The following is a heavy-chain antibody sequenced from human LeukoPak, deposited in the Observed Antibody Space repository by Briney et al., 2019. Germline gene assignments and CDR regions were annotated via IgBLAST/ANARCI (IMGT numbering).Heavy chain of an antibody. CDR2: INHSGST. D-gene: IGHD5-18*01. CDR1: SGSFSGYS. CDR3: ARNHTGYLDP. Sequence: SETLSLTCAVYSGSFSGYSWSWIRQPPGKGLEWIGEINHSGSTNYNPSLKSRVTISVDTSSNQFSLRLSSVTAADTAVYYCARNHTGYLDPWGQGTLVTVSS. V-gene: IGHV4-34*01. J-gene: IGHJ5*02.